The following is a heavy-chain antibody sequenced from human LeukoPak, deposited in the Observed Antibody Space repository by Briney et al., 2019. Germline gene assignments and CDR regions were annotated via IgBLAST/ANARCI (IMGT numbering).Heavy chain of an antibody. J-gene: IGHJ4*02. Sequence: GASVKVSCXASGYTFTGYYMHWVRRAPGQGLEWMGWINPNSGGTNYAQKFQGRVTMTRDTSISTAYMELSRLRSDDTAVYYCARYCSSTSCSQDYWGQGTLVTVSS. CDR2: INPNSGGT. CDR1: GYTFTGYY. D-gene: IGHD2-2*01. CDR3: ARYCSSTSCSQDY. V-gene: IGHV1-2*02.